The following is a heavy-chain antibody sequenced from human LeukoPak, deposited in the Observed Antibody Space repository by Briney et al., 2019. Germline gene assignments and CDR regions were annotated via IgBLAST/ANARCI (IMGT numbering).Heavy chain of an antibody. D-gene: IGHD3-22*01. CDR3: ARGPYSYDSSGAFDI. J-gene: IGHJ3*02. Sequence: SETLSLTCTVSGYSISSGYYWGWSRPPPGKGLEGIGISYHSGSTNSNPSLKSRVTISVDTSKNQFSLKLSSVTAADTAVYFCARGPYSYDSSGAFDIWGQGTMVTVSS. CDR2: SYHSGST. V-gene: IGHV4-38-2*02. CDR1: GYSISSGYY.